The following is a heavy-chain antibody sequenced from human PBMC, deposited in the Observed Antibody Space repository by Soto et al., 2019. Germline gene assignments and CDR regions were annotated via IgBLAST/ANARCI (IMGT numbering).Heavy chain of an antibody. D-gene: IGHD3-3*01. Sequence: PSETLSLTCAVYAGSFSGYYWSWIRQAPGKGLEGIGEFNHSGSTNYKPSLKSRVTISVEKYKNQFSLKLSSVTDEDKAVYYCERGYYDFWSGYFEVGRGKYYYSYSGMDVWGQGTTVT. V-gene: IGHV4-34*01. CDR3: ERGYYDFWSGYFEVGRGKYYYSYSGMDV. J-gene: IGHJ6*02. CDR2: FNHSGST. CDR1: AGSFSGYY.